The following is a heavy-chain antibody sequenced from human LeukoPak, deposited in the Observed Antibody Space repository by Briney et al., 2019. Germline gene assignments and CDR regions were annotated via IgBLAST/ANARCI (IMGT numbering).Heavy chain of an antibody. V-gene: IGHV3-66*01. CDR1: GFTFSIYS. CDR3: ARDRIQLGLDV. Sequence: GGSLRLSCAASGFTFSIYSFNWVRQAPGKGLEWVSVMYTGGETYYADSVRARFTISRDNSKNTLYLQMNSLRAEDSAVYYCARDRIQLGLDVWGQGTMVTVSS. D-gene: IGHD1-1*01. CDR2: MYTGGET. J-gene: IGHJ3*01.